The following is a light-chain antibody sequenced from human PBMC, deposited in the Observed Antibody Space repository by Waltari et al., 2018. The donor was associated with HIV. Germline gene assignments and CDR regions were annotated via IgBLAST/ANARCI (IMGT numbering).Light chain of an antibody. CDR1: SSNIRKTY. V-gene: IGLV1-47*01. CDR2: RDR. J-gene: IGLJ2*01. CDR3: ASWDVSVGGPV. Sequence: QSLLTQPPSVSGTPGQRVSISCSGSSSNIRKTYAFWFKVVPGTAPILLFARDRLRDPGTPARFSVTKSGASASLAISGLQSDDEAQYICASWDVSVGGPVFGGGTTLTVL.